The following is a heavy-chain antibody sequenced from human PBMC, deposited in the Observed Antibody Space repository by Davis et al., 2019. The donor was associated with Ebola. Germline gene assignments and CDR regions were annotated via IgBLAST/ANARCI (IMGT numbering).Heavy chain of an antibody. D-gene: IGHD4-23*01. CDR3: AREKYGGNDLYYYYYAMDV. V-gene: IGHV4-59*01. J-gene: IGHJ6*02. CDR2: IYYSGST. CDR1: GGSISSYY. Sequence: SETLSLTCTVSGGSISSYYWSWIRQPPGKGLEWIGYIYYSGSTNYNPPLKRRVTISVDTSKNQFSLKLSSVTAADTAVYYCAREKYGGNDLYYYYYAMDVWGQGTTVTVSS.